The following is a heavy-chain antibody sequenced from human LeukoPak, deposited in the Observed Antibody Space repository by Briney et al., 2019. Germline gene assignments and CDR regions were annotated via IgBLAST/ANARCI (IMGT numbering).Heavy chain of an antibody. D-gene: IGHD6-19*01. CDR1: GFTFSSYW. CDR3: ARGGLTVAGTPFDY. CDR2: IKQDGSEK. Sequence: QPGGSLRLSCAASGFTFSSYWMSWVRQAPGKGLEWVANIKQDGSEKYYVDSVKGRFTISRDNAKNSLYLQMNSLRAEDTAVYYCARGGLTVAGTPFDYWGQGTLVTVSS. J-gene: IGHJ4*02. V-gene: IGHV3-7*03.